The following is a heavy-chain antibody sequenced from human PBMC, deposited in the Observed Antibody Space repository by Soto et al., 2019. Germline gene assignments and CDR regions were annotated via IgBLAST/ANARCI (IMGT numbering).Heavy chain of an antibody. V-gene: IGHV3-30*18. J-gene: IGHJ4*02. CDR3: ANSYSSEDY. CDR2: ISYDGSNK. Sequence: QVQLVESGGGVVQPGRSLRLSCAASGFTFSSYGMHWVRQAPGKGLEWVAVISYDGSNKYYADSVKGRFTISRDNSKNTLYLQMNSRRAEDTAVYYCANSYSSEDYWGQGTLVTVSS. D-gene: IGHD6-19*01. CDR1: GFTFSSYG.